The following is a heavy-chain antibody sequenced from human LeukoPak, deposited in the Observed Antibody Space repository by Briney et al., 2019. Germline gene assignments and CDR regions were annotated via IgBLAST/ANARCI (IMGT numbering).Heavy chain of an antibody. CDR1: GFTFSSYG. Sequence: GGSLRLSCAASGFTFSSYGMHWVRQAPGKGLEWVAFIQYDGSNKYYADSVKGRFTISRDNSKNTLYLQMNSLRAEDTAVYYCAKDRSNYDFWSGYYGYWGQGTLVTVSS. V-gene: IGHV3-30*02. CDR2: IQYDGSNK. D-gene: IGHD3-3*01. CDR3: AKDRSNYDFWSGYYGY. J-gene: IGHJ4*02.